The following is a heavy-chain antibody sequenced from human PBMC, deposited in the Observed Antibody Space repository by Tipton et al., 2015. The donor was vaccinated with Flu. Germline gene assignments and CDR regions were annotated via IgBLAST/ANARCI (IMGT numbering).Heavy chain of an antibody. V-gene: IGHV3-9*01. D-gene: IGHD3-22*01. Sequence: SLRLSCVTSGFKFDNYDMYWVRQAPGKGLEWVSSLSWNSGSVGYADSVKGRFTISRDNAKNSLYLQMNSLRVEDTALYYCAKDVTHYYDSSRYFGACDSWGQGTLVTVSS. CDR3: AKDVTHYYDSSRYFGACDS. J-gene: IGHJ4*02. CDR1: GFKFDNYD. CDR2: LSWNSGSV.